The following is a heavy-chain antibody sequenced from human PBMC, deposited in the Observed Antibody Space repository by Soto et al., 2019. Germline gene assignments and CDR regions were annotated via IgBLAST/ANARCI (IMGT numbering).Heavy chain of an antibody. V-gene: IGHV4-34*01. CDR2: INHSGST. CDR3: ARFSQGRWLQLNPSAVDY. D-gene: IGHD5-12*01. J-gene: IGHJ4*02. Sequence: PSETLSLTCAVYGGSFSGYYWSWIRQPPGKGLEWIGEINHSGSTNYNPSIKSRVTISVDTSKNQFSLKLSSVTAADTAVYYCARFSQGRWLQLNPSAVDYWGQGTLVTVSS. CDR1: GGSFSGYY.